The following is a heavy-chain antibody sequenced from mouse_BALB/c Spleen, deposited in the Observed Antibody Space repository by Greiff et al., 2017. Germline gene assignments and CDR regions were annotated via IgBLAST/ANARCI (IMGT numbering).Heavy chain of an antibody. D-gene: IGHD1-1*01. CDR2: INPSTGYT. CDR3: ARSITTVVGYYYAMDY. Sequence: VQLQQSGAELAKPGASVKMSCKASGYTFTSYWMHWVKQRPGQGLEWIGYINPSTGYTEYNQKFKDKATLTADKSPSTAYMQLSSLTSEDSAVYYCARSITTVVGYYYAMDYWGQGTSVTVSS. CDR1: GYTFTSYW. J-gene: IGHJ4*01. V-gene: IGHV1-7*01.